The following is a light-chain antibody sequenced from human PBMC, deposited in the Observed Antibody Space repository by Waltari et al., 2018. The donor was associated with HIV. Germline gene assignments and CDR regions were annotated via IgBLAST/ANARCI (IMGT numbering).Light chain of an antibody. CDR3: LHDYIFPYT. V-gene: IGKV1-6*02. Sequence: AIQMTQSPSSLSASIGDRVTITCQASQGIGKDLSWYQQKPGKAPNLLIYAASILQSGVSSRFSGAGSATDFTLTISNLQPEDFATYFCLHDYIFPYTFGPGTKLEI. CDR2: AAS. J-gene: IGKJ2*01. CDR1: QGIGKD.